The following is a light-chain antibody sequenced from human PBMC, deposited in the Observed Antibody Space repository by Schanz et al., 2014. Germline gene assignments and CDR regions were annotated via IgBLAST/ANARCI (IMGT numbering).Light chain of an antibody. J-gene: IGLJ1*01. CDR1: SSDVGNYNY. CDR3: SSYAGSNDRYV. V-gene: IGLV2-8*01. CDR2: DVT. Sequence: QSALTQPASVSGSPGQSITISCTGTSSDVGNYNYVSWYRHHPGKAPKLIIFDVTSRPSGVPDRFSGSKSGNTASLTVSGLQAEDEADYYCSSYAGSNDRYVFGTGTKLTVL.